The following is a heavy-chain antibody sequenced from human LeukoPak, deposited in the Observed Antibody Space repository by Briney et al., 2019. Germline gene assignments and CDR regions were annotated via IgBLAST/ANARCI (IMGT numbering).Heavy chain of an antibody. V-gene: IGHV3-9*01. Sequence: GGSLRLSCAASGFTFDDYAMHWVRQAPGKGLEWVSGISWNSGSIGYADSVKGRFTISRDNAKNSLYLQMNSLRAEDTALYYCAKGERYYDILTGYLFDYWGQGTLVTVSS. CDR1: GFTFDDYA. CDR3: AKGERYYDILTGYLFDY. CDR2: ISWNSGSI. D-gene: IGHD3-9*01. J-gene: IGHJ4*02.